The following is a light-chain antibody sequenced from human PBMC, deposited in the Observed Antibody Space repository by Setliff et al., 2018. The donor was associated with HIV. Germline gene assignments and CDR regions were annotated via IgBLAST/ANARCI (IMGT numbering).Light chain of an antibody. V-gene: IGLV2-14*03. CDR2: DVT. Sequence: QSVLTQPASVSGSPGQSITISCTGSINDVGGFYRVSWYQQHPDKAPKLIIFDVTSRPSGSSTRFSGSKSANTASLTVSGLQAEDEADYYCSSYTRSGTWVFGGGTKVTVL. J-gene: IGLJ3*02. CDR3: SSYTRSGTWV. CDR1: INDVGGFYR.